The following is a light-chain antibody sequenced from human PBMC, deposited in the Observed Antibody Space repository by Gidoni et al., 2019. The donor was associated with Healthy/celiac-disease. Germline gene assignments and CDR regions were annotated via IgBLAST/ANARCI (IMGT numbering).Light chain of an antibody. CDR2: GAS. Sequence: PATLSVSPGERATLSCRASQSVSSNLAWYQQKPGQAPRLLIYGASTRATGIPARFSGSGSGTEFTLTISSLQSEDFAVYYCQQYNNWPYTFGQGTKLEIK. J-gene: IGKJ2*01. V-gene: IGKV3-15*01. CDR3: QQYNNWPYT. CDR1: QSVSSN.